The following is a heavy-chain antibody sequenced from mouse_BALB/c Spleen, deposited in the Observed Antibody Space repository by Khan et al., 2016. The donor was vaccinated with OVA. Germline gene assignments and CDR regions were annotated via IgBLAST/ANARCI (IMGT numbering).Heavy chain of an antibody. D-gene: IGHD1-1*01. V-gene: IGHV14-3*02. J-gene: IGHJ1*01. CDR2: IAPANGNT. Sequence: VQLKQSGAELVKPGASVKLSCTASGFNIKDTYIHWVKQRPEQGLEWIGRIAPANGNTKYDPRFQGKATITADTSSNTSYLQLSSLTSEDTAVYCGAQPSYYHRYFEDWGAGTTVTVSS. CDR3: AQPSYYHRYFED. CDR1: GFNIKDTY.